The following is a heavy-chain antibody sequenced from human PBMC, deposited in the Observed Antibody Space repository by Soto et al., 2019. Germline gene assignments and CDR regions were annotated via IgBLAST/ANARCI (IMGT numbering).Heavy chain of an antibody. J-gene: IGHJ4*02. Sequence: SETLSLTCTVSGGSVSSGSYYWSWIRQPPGKGLEWIGYIYYSGSTNYNPSLKSRVTISVDTSKNQFSLKLSSVTAADTAVYYCARGEYGDLHNDYWGQGTLVTVSS. D-gene: IGHD4-17*01. CDR3: ARGEYGDLHNDY. V-gene: IGHV4-61*01. CDR2: IYYSGST. CDR1: GGSVSSGSYY.